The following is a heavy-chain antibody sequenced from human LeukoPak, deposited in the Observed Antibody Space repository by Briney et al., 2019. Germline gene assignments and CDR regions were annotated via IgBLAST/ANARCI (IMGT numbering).Heavy chain of an antibody. Sequence: ASVKVSCKASGGTFSSYAISWVRQAPGQGLEWMGGIIPIFGTANYAQKFQGRVTITADESTSTAYMELRSLRSDDTAVYYCARDLSDILTGYYGDWGQGTLVTVSS. CDR3: ARDLSDILTGYYGD. V-gene: IGHV1-69*13. CDR2: IIPIFGTA. J-gene: IGHJ4*02. D-gene: IGHD3-9*01. CDR1: GGTFSSYA.